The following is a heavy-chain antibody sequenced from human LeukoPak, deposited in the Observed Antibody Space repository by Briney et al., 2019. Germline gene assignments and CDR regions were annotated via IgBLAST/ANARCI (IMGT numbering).Heavy chain of an antibody. V-gene: IGHV4-39*07. CDR2: IYYSGST. CDR1: GGSISSSSDY. D-gene: IGHD7-27*01. Sequence: SETLSLTCTVSGGSISSSSDYWGWIRQPPGKGLEWIGSIYYSGSTYFNPSLKSRVTISVDTSKNQFSLKLNFVTAADTAVYYCARDGDLDSTTGVFDIWGQGTMVTVSS. CDR3: ARDGDLDSTTGVFDI. J-gene: IGHJ3*02.